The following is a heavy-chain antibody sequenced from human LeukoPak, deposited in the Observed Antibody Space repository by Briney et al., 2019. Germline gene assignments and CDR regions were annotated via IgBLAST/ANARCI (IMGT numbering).Heavy chain of an antibody. Sequence: GESLKISCKGSGYSFTGKWIGWVRQMPGKGLEWMGIIDPGDSDTRYSPSFQGQVTISADKSIRTAYLQWSSLEASDTAMYYCARQRSLIVATGFDNWGQGTLVTVSS. D-gene: IGHD6-13*01. J-gene: IGHJ4*02. V-gene: IGHV5-51*01. CDR2: IDPGDSDT. CDR3: ARQRSLIVATGFDN. CDR1: GYSFTGKW.